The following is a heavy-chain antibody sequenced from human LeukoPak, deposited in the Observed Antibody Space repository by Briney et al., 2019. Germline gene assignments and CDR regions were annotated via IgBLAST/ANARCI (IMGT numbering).Heavy chain of an antibody. CDR1: GGSISSGSYY. CDR2: IYTSGST. D-gene: IGHD5-24*01. CDR3: ARAGGLQPDY. V-gene: IGHV4-61*02. J-gene: IGHJ4*02. Sequence: SLTLSLTCTVSGGSISSGSYYWSWIRQPARKGLEWIGRIYTSGSTNYSPSLKSRVTISVDPSKNQFSLKLSSVTAADTAVYYCARAGGLQPDYWGQGTLVTVSS.